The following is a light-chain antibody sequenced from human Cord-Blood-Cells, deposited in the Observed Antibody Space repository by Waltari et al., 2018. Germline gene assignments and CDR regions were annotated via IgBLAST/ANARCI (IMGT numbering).Light chain of an antibody. CDR3: SSYTSSSTYV. V-gene: IGLV2-14*03. CDR2: DVS. Sequence: QSALTQPASVSGSPGQSSTISCTGPSSAVGGYNFVSWYQQHPGKAPKLMIYDVSNQPSGVSNRFSCSKSGNTASLTISGLQAEDEADYYCSSYTSSSTYVFGTGTKVTVL. CDR1: SSAVGGYNF. J-gene: IGLJ1*01.